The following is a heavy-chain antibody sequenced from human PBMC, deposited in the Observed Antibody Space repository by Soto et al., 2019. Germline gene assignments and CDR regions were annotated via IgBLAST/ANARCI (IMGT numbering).Heavy chain of an antibody. J-gene: IGHJ3*02. V-gene: IGHV3-21*02. CDR2: ISSTKTDI. CDR3: ARTGIDTLDI. CDR1: GFTFSSYS. D-gene: IGHD7-27*01. Sequence: EVQLVESGGGLVKPGGSLRLSCAASGFTFSSYSMNWVRQAPGKGPEWVSSISSTKTDIQYADSVKGRFTISRDHAKNSLYLQMNNMRAEDTAVYYCARTGIDTLDIWGQGTMVAVS.